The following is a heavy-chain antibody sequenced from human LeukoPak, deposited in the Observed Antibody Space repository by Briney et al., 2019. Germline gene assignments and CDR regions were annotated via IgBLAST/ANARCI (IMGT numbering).Heavy chain of an antibody. CDR3: TRLNVHNALDI. Sequence: GGSLRLSCAASGFTFSDSAIHWVRQASGKGLEWVSRIRDKGNNYATAYAASVQGRFTISRDDSENTAFLQMNSLKTEDTAVYFCTRLNVHNALDIWGQGTMVTVSS. V-gene: IGHV3-73*01. CDR2: IRDKGNNYAT. CDR1: GFTFSDSA. J-gene: IGHJ3*02.